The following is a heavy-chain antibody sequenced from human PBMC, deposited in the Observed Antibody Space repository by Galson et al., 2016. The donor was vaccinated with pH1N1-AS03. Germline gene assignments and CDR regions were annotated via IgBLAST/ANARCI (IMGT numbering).Heavy chain of an antibody. CDR3: TQGEGGGPDDD. V-gene: IGHV3-23*01. CDR1: GFTFSSYD. CDR2: INGAGSGT. J-gene: IGHJ4*02. D-gene: IGHD3-16*01. Sequence: SLRLSCAASGFTFSSYDMSWARQAPGKGLEWVSTINGAGSGTFYAESVKGRFTISRDNSKNTMYLQMNSLRAEDTAIYYCTQGEGGGPDDDWGQGTLVTVSS.